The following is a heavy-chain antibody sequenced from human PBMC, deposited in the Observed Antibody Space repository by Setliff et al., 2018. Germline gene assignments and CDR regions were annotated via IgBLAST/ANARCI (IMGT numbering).Heavy chain of an antibody. CDR2: IYSSGRT. Sequence: SETLSLTCTVSGGASSNYYWSWIRQPPGKGLEWIGYIYSSGRTNYNPSLKSRATLSVDTSNNQFSLKVSSVTAADTAVYYCARAPPNRYSGSYEYFYMDVWGKGTTVTVSS. J-gene: IGHJ6*03. CDR1: GGASSNYY. CDR3: ARAPPNRYSGSYEYFYMDV. V-gene: IGHV4-4*08. D-gene: IGHD1-26*01.